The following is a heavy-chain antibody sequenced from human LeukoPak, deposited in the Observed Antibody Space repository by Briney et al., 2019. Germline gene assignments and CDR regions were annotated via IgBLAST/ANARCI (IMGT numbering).Heavy chain of an antibody. Sequence: SETLSLTCTVSGGSISSYYWSWIRQPPGKGLEWIGYIYHSGSTYYNPSLKSRVTISVDRSKNQFSLKLSSVTAADTAVYYCARSEYSSSSTFDYWGQGTLVTVSS. CDR1: GGSISSYY. J-gene: IGHJ4*02. CDR3: ARSEYSSSSTFDY. V-gene: IGHV4-59*12. CDR2: IYHSGST. D-gene: IGHD6-6*01.